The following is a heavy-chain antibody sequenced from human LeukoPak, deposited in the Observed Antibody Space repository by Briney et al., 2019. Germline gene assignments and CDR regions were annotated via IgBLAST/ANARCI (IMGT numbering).Heavy chain of an antibody. D-gene: IGHD3-22*01. CDR1: DGSISSYY. J-gene: IGHJ3*02. V-gene: IGHV4-59*01. Sequence: MPSETLSLTCTVSDGSISSYYWSWIRQPPGKGLEWIGYIYDSGSTNYNPSLKSRVTISVDTSKNQFSLKLSSVTAADTAVFYCASLTTADAFDIWGQGTMVTVSS. CDR2: IYDSGST. CDR3: ASLTTADAFDI.